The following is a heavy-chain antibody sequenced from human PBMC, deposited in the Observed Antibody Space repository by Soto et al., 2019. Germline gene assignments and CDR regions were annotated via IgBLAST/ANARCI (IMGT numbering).Heavy chain of an antibody. J-gene: IGHJ6*02. Sequence: TSETLSLTCTVSGGSISSGDYYWSWIRQPPGKGLEWIGYIYYSGSTYYNPSLKSRVTISVDTSKNQFSLKLSSVTAADTAVYYCARDMTTAYYYYYGMDVWGQGTTVTVSS. D-gene: IGHD4-4*01. V-gene: IGHV4-30-4*01. CDR2: IYYSGST. CDR3: ARDMTTAYYYYYGMDV. CDR1: GGSISSGDYY.